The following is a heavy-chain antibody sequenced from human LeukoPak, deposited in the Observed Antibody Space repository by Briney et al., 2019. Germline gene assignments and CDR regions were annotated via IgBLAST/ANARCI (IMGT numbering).Heavy chain of an antibody. J-gene: IGHJ6*03. CDR3: ARLDDFWSGYWGNYYYYMDV. Sequence: GGSLRLSCAASGFTFSSYSMNWVRQAPGKGLEWVANINQDGSEKYYVDSVKGRFTISRDNAKNSLYLQMNSLRAEDTAVYYCARLDDFWSGYWGNYYYYMDVWGKGTTVTVSS. CDR1: GFTFSSYS. V-gene: IGHV3-7*01. D-gene: IGHD3-3*01. CDR2: INQDGSEK.